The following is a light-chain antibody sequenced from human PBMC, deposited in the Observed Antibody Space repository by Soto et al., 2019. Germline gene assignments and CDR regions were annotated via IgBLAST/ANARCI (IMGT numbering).Light chain of an antibody. Sequence: DVVMTHTPLSLSVSPGQPASISCKSSQMLLHITGETFLFWYLQKPGQSPQLLIYEVSTRVSGVPDRFSGSGPGTDFTLEISRVETDDVGIYYCMQSTQLPPTFGQGTRLEIK. CDR1: QMLLHITGETF. V-gene: IGKV2D-29*02. CDR3: MQSTQLPPT. J-gene: IGKJ5*01. CDR2: EVS.